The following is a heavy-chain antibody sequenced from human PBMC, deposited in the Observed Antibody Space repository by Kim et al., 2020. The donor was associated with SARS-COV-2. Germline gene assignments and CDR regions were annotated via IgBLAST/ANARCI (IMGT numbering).Heavy chain of an antibody. CDR2: ISYDGSNK. Sequence: GGSLRLSCAASGFTFSSYAMHWVRQAPGKGLEWVAVISYDGSNKYYADSVKGRFTISRDNSKNTLYLQMNSLRAEDTAVYYCATGSPPGDYYDSSVGAFDIWGQGTMVTVSS. CDR1: GFTFSSYA. J-gene: IGHJ3*02. CDR3: ATGSPPGDYYDSSVGAFDI. D-gene: IGHD3-22*01. V-gene: IGHV3-30*04.